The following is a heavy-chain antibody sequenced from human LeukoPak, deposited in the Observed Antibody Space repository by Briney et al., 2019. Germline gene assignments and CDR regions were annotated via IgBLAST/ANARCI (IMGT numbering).Heavy chain of an antibody. CDR2: IFPSGGEI. CDR3: ATYRQVLLPFES. J-gene: IGHJ4*02. V-gene: IGHV3-23*01. CDR1: GFTFSTFA. Sequence: GGSLRLSCEASGFTFSTFAMIWVRQPPGKGLEWVSSIFPSGGEIHYADCVRGRFTISRDNSKSTLSLQMNSLSAEDTAIYYCATYRQVLLPFESWGQGTLVTVSS. D-gene: IGHD2/OR15-2a*01.